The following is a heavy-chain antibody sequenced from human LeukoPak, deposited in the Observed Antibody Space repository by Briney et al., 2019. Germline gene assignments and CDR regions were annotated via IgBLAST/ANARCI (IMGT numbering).Heavy chain of an antibody. CDR3: ARGGGLDV. J-gene: IGHJ6*02. D-gene: IGHD3-16*01. V-gene: IGHV3-7*03. CDR2: IKQDETEK. CDR1: GFTFSNFW. Sequence: GGSLRLSCTASGFTFSNFWMGWVRQAPGKGLEWVANIKQDETEKFYLGSVKGRFTISRDNAKNSLYLQMSNLRAEDTAVYFCARGGGLDVWGQGATVTVSS.